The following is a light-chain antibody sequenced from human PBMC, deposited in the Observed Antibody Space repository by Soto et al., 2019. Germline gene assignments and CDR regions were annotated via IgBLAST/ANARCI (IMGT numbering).Light chain of an antibody. CDR3: QQYGSSRGT. V-gene: IGKV3-11*01. J-gene: IGKJ2*02. CDR2: DVS. CDR1: QSVFSY. Sequence: EIVLTQSPATLSLSPGERATLSCRASQSVFSYLAWYQQKPGQAPRLLIYDVSNRATGIPARFIGSGSGTDFTLTISSLEPEDFAVYYCQQYGSSRGTFGQGTKLEIK.